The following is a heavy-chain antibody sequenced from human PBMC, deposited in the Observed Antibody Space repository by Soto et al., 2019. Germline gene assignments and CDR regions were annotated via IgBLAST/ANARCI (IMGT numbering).Heavy chain of an antibody. V-gene: IGHV4-34*01. CDR2: INHSGST. D-gene: IGHD6-13*01. CDR3: ARGALIAAAGTPFDY. J-gene: IGHJ4*02. Sequence: QVQLQQWGAGLLKPSETLSLTCAVYGGSFSGYYWSWIRQPPGKGLEWIGEINHSGSTNYNPSLKSRVTISIDTSKNQSSLKLSSVTAADTAVYYCARGALIAAAGTPFDYWGQGTLVTVSS. CDR1: GGSFSGYY.